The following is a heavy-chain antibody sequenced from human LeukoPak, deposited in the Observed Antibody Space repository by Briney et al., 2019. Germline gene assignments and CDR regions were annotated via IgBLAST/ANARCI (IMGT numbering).Heavy chain of an antibody. Sequence: SETLSLTCTVSGGSISSTTYYWSWIRQPPGKGLEWIGEINHSGSTNYNPSLKSRVTISVDTSKNQFSLKLSSVTAADTAVYYCASGYDFLDAFDIWGQGTMVTVSS. CDR3: ASGYDFLDAFDI. J-gene: IGHJ3*02. CDR1: GGSISSTTYY. D-gene: IGHD5-12*01. V-gene: IGHV4-39*07. CDR2: INHSGST.